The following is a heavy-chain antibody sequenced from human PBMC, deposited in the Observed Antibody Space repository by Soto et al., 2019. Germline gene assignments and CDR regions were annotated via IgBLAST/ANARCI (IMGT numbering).Heavy chain of an antibody. J-gene: IGHJ6*03. V-gene: IGHV1-24*01. Sequence: ASVKVSCKVSGYTLTELSMHWVRQAPGKGLEWMGGFDPEDGETIYAQKFQGRVTMTEDTSTDTAYMELSSLRSEDTAVYYCATAGIERVYSGYDYYYYYYMDVGGKGTTVTVSS. D-gene: IGHD5-12*01. CDR2: FDPEDGET. CDR1: GYTLTELS. CDR3: ATAGIERVYSGYDYYYYYYMDV.